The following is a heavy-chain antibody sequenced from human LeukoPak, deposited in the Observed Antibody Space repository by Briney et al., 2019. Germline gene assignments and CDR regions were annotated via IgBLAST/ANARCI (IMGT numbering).Heavy chain of an antibody. CDR3: AVGAGYYILGSHGAFDI. CDR1: GYTFTGYY. J-gene: IGHJ3*02. Sequence: GASVKVSCMASGYTFTGYYMHWVRQAPGQGLEWMGRINPNSGGTNYAQKFQGRVTMTRDTSISTAYMELSRLRSDDTAVYYCAVGAGYYILGSHGAFDIWGQGTMVTVSS. CDR2: INPNSGGT. D-gene: IGHD3-9*01. V-gene: IGHV1-2*06.